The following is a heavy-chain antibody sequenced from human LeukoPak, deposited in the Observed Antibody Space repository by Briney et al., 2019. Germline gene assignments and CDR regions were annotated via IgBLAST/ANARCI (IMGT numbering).Heavy chain of an antibody. J-gene: IGHJ5*02. CDR3: ASDVSSAFPNKFDP. D-gene: IGHD6-6*01. Sequence: PSETLSLTCSVSGDSISSRTYYWTWIRQHPEKGLEWIGYIWNSGNTNYNPSLKSRVTISVDTSKNQFSLKLTSVPAADTALYYCASDVSSAFPNKFDPWGQGILVIVS. CDR2: IWNSGNT. V-gene: IGHV4-31*03. CDR1: GDSISSRTYY.